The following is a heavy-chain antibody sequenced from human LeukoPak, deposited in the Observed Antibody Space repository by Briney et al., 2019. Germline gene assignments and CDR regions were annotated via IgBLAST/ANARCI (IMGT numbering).Heavy chain of an antibody. V-gene: IGHV3-48*04. CDR1: GFTFSSYS. D-gene: IGHD6-19*01. CDR2: IGTSGSTI. Sequence: PGGSLKLSCAASGFTFSSYSMNWVRQAPGKGLEWVSYIGTSGSTISYADSVQGRFTISRDNAKNSLFLQMNSLRAEDTAVYYCAREGSGSGWDFDYWGQGILVTVSS. CDR3: AREGSGSGWDFDY. J-gene: IGHJ4*02.